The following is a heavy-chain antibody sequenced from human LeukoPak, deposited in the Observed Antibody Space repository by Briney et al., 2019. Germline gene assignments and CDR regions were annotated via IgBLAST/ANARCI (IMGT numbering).Heavy chain of an antibody. V-gene: IGHV1-46*01. J-gene: IGHJ5*02. Sequence: ASVKVSCKASGYTFTSYYMHWVRQAPGQGLEWMGIINPSGGSTSYAQKFQGRVTMTRDTSTSTVYMELSSLRSEDTAVYYCARDRGDYYDSSGYALPIGWFDPWGQGTLVTVSS. D-gene: IGHD3-22*01. CDR3: ARDRGDYYDSSGYALPIGWFDP. CDR2: INPSGGST. CDR1: GYTFTSYY.